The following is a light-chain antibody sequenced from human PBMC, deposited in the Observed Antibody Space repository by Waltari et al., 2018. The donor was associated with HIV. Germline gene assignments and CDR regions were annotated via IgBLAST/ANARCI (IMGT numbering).Light chain of an antibody. J-gene: IGLJ3*02. Sequence: QSVLTQPPSASGTPGQRVTMSCSGSSSNIGRNDVYWYQQLPGMAPKILIYKNNQRPSGVPDRFPGSKSGTSASLAINGLRSEEEADYYCAAWDAYLRGVFGGGTKLTVL. CDR1: SSNIGRND. CDR3: AAWDAYLRGV. V-gene: IGLV1-47*01. CDR2: KNN.